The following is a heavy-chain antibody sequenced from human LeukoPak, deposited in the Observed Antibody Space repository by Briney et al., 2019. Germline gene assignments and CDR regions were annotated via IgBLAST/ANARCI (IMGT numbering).Heavy chain of an antibody. V-gene: IGHV4-34*01. CDR2: INHSGST. Sequence: SETLSLTSAVYGGSFSGYYWSWIRQPPGKGLEWIGEINHSGSTNYNPSLKSRVTISVDTSKNQFSLKLSSVTAADTAVYYCARVESSSWYSDYWGQGTLVTVSS. CDR3: ARVESSSWYSDY. D-gene: IGHD6-13*01. J-gene: IGHJ4*02. CDR1: GGSFSGYY.